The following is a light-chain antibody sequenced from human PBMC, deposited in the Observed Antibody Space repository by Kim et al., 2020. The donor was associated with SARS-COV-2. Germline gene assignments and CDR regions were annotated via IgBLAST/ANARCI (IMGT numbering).Light chain of an antibody. V-gene: IGKV1-33*01. CDR1: QDIGNN. Sequence: DIQMTQSPSSLSASVGDRVTISCQASQDIGNNLNWYQQKPGKAPKALIYDASILETGVSSTFSGSGSGTEFTFTISSLQAEDIGIYYCQHYDTFGQGTKLEI. CDR3: QHYDT. CDR2: DAS. J-gene: IGKJ2*01.